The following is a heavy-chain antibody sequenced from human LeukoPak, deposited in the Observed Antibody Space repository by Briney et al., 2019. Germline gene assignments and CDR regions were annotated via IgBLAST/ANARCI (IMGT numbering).Heavy chain of an antibody. CDR1: GFTFSSYG. D-gene: IGHD6-6*01. Sequence: GGSLRLSCAASGFTFSSYGMSWVRQAPGKGLEWVSAITDDGRSTYSADSVKGRFTISRDNSKNTLYLQMNSLRVEDTAVYFCVKGSAAARPYHFDYWGQGTLVAVSS. CDR2: ITDDGRST. V-gene: IGHV3-23*01. CDR3: VKGSAAARPYHFDY. J-gene: IGHJ4*02.